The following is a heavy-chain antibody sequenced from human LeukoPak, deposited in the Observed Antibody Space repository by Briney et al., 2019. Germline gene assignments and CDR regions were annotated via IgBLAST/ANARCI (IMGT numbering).Heavy chain of an antibody. D-gene: IGHD6-13*01. J-gene: IGHJ4*02. V-gene: IGHV1-2*02. CDR1: GYTFTGYF. CDR3: ARDSIAAAATFDY. Sequence: PKASVKVSCKASGYTFTGYFMHWVQQAPGQGLQWMGWINPNSGGTNYAYNFQGRITMTTDTSTSTAYMELRGLRSDDTAVYYCARDSIAAAATFDYWGQGTLVTVSS. CDR2: INPNSGGT.